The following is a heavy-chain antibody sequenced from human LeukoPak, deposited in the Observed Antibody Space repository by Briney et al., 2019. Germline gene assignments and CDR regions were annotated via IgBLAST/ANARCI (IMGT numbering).Heavy chain of an antibody. CDR2: ISYDGSNK. CDR3: AKDRSVRGASYGMDV. V-gene: IGHV3-30*18. Sequence: GGSLRLSCAASGFTLSSYGMHWVRQAPGKGLEWVAVISYDGSNKYYADSVKGRFTISRDNSKNTLYLQMNSLRAEDTAVYYCAKDRSVRGASYGMDVWGQGTTVTVSS. J-gene: IGHJ6*02. D-gene: IGHD3-10*01. CDR1: GFTLSSYG.